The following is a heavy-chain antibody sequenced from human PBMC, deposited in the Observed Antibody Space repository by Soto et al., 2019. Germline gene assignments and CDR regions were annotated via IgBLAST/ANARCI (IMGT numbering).Heavy chain of an antibody. J-gene: IGHJ6*02. Sequence: SETLSLTCAVYGGSFSGYYWSWIRQPPGKGLEWIGEINHSGSTNYNPSLKSRVTISVDTSKNQFSLKLSSVTAADTAVYYCARAYYGSGSYYNRGYYYYGMDVWGQGTTVTVSS. CDR2: INHSGST. CDR3: ARAYYGSGSYYNRGYYYYGMDV. V-gene: IGHV4-34*01. CDR1: GGSFSGYY. D-gene: IGHD3-10*01.